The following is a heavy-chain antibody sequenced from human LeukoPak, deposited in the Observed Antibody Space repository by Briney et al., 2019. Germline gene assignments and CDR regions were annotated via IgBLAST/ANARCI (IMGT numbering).Heavy chain of an antibody. Sequence: SQTLSLTCTVSGGSISSGSYYWSWIRQPAGKGLEWVGYIYYSGSTNYNPSLKSRVTISVDTSKNQFSLKLSSVTAADTAVYYCAIKSCGSGRSFDYWGQGTLVTVSS. CDR3: AIKSCGSGRSFDY. V-gene: IGHV4-61*09. J-gene: IGHJ4*02. CDR1: GGSISSGSYY. D-gene: IGHD3-10*01. CDR2: IYYSGST.